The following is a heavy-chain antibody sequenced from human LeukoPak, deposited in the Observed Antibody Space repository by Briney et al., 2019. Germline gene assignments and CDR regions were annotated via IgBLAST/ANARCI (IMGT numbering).Heavy chain of an antibody. Sequence: ASVKVSCKASGGTFSSYAISWVRQAPGQGLEWMGGIIPIFGTANYAQKFQGRVTITTDESTSTAYMELSSLRSEDTAVYYCARDLLPDCGGDCYSPYYYYMDVWGKGTTVTVSS. J-gene: IGHJ6*03. D-gene: IGHD2-21*02. CDR2: IIPIFGTA. CDR3: ARDLLPDCGGDCYSPYYYYMDV. CDR1: GGTFSSYA. V-gene: IGHV1-69*05.